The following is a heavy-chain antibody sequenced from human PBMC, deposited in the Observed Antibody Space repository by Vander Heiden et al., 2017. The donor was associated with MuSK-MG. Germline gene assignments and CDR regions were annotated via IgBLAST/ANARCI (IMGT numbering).Heavy chain of an antibody. J-gene: IGHJ6*03. Sequence: EVQLVESGGDLVQPGGSLRLSCAASGFTFSSYSMNWVRQAPGKGLEWVSFISTTSNTIFYADSVKGRFTTSRDNAKNSLYLQMNSLRAEDTAVYYCARVRSGYYMDVWGKGTTVTVSS. D-gene: IGHD2-21*01. CDR1: GFTFSSYS. CDR3: ARVRSGYYMDV. CDR2: ISTTSNTI. V-gene: IGHV3-48*01.